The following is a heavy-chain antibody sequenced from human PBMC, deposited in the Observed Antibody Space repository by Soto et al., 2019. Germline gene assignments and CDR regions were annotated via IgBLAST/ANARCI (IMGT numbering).Heavy chain of an antibody. V-gene: IGHV4-31*03. CDR3: ATLYMVRGVRTFDY. J-gene: IGHJ4*02. Sequence: QVQLQESGPGLVKPSQTLSLTCTVSGGSISSGGYNWSWIRQHPGKGLEWIGYIYYTGSTYYNPSLKSRVTISVDTSKNQFSLKLSSVTAADTAVYYCATLYMVRGVRTFDYWGQGTLVTVSS. D-gene: IGHD3-10*01. CDR2: IYYTGST. CDR1: GGSISSGGYN.